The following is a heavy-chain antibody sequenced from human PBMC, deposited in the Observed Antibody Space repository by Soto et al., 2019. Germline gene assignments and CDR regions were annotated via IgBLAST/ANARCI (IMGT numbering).Heavy chain of an antibody. CDR1: GGSISSYY. J-gene: IGHJ4*02. CDR2: IYYSGST. Sequence: QVQLQESGPGLVKPSETLSLTCTVSGGSISSYYWSWIRQPPGKGLEWIGYIYYSGSTNYNPSLKSRVTTSVDTSKNQFSLKLSSVTAADTAVYYCARWNGGDVPYFDYWGQGTLVTVSS. CDR3: ARWNGGDVPYFDY. D-gene: IGHD2-21*02. V-gene: IGHV4-59*01.